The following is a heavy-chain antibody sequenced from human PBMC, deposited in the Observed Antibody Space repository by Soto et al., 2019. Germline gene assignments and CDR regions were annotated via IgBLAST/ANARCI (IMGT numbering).Heavy chain of an antibody. CDR2: VYSSGTT. Sequence: SETLSLSCSVSGGSINSYWWSWIRQPAGKGLEWIGRVYSSGTTDYNPSLNSRATMSVETSKNQFSLKLTSVTAADTAVYYCARDIGSYAYAEGYWGQGIQVTVSS. CDR1: GGSINSYW. J-gene: IGHJ4*02. CDR3: ARDIGSYAYAEGY. D-gene: IGHD2-2*01. V-gene: IGHV4-4*07.